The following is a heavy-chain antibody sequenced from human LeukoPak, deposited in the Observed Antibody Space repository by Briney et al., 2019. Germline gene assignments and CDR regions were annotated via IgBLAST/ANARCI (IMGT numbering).Heavy chain of an antibody. CDR2: INHSGST. Sequence: SETLSLTCAVYGGSLSGYYWSWIRQPPGKGLEWIGEINHSGSTNYNPSLKSRVTISVDTSKNQFSLKLSSVTAADTAVYYCARSNQADDYWGQGTLVTVSS. CDR3: ARSNQADDY. J-gene: IGHJ4*02. D-gene: IGHD4-11*01. V-gene: IGHV4-34*01. CDR1: GGSLSGYY.